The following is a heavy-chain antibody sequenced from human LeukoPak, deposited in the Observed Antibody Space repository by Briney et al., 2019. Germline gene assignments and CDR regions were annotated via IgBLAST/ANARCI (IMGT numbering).Heavy chain of an antibody. D-gene: IGHD3-22*01. CDR1: GFTFSSYA. Sequence: GASLRLYCAASGFTFSSYAMCWVRQAPGKGLQWVSSITSSGDNTYYADSVNGRFTISRDNTKNTLHLQVNSLRAEDTAVYYCVRGSRGNYDTWGQGTLVTVSS. J-gene: IGHJ5*02. CDR3: VRGSRGNYDT. CDR2: ITSSGDNT. V-gene: IGHV3-23*01.